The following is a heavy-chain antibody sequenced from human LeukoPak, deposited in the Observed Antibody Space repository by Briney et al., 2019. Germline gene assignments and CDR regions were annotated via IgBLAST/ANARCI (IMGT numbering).Heavy chain of an antibody. CDR3: ARVPSNGRITMVRGVLSPSLGFDP. D-gene: IGHD3-10*01. CDR1: GYTFTGYY. Sequence: ASVKVSCKASGYTFTGYYMHWVRQAPGQGLEWMGWINPNSGGTYYAQKFQGRVTMTSDTSISSAYMELSRLRSDDRAVYYCARVPSNGRITMVRGVLSPSLGFDPWGQGTLVTVSS. V-gene: IGHV1-2*02. J-gene: IGHJ5*02. CDR2: INPNSGGT.